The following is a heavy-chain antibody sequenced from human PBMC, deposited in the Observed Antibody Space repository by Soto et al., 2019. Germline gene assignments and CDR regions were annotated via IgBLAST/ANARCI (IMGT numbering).Heavy chain of an antibody. D-gene: IGHD3-3*01. V-gene: IGHV4-39*01. CDR3: ARLEGLATISYYFDF. Sequence: QLQLQESGPGLVKPSETLSLTCSVSDDSINSDKYYWGWIRQPPGKGLEWIGSIYYRGNAYYNPSLQTRVTLSLDKSRSQFSLKLNAVTAADSAVCFCARLEGLATISYYFDFWGPGALVTVSS. CDR1: DDSINSDKYY. CDR2: IYYRGNA. J-gene: IGHJ4*02.